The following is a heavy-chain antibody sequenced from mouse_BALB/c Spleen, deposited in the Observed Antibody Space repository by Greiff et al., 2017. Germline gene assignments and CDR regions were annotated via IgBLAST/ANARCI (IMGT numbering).Heavy chain of an antibody. D-gene: IGHD2-4*01. CDR3: ARNDYAGGPFDY. V-gene: IGHV1-63*02. J-gene: IGHJ2*01. CDR2: IYPGGGYT. Sequence: QVQLQQSGAELVRPGTSVKISCKASGYTFTNYWLGWVKQRPGHGLEWIGDIYPGGGYTNYNEKFKGKATLTADTSSSTAYMQLSSLTSEDSAVYFCARNDYAGGPFDYWGQGTTLTVSS. CDR1: GYTFTNYW.